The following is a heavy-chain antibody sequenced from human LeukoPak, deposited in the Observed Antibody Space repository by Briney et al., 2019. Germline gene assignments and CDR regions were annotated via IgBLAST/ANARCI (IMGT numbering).Heavy chain of an antibody. CDR2: ISYDGSNK. V-gene: IGHV3-30*03. CDR3: ARRGRAAAIDY. D-gene: IGHD2-2*01. J-gene: IGHJ4*02. Sequence: PGGSLRLSCAASGFTFSSYSMNWVRQAPGKGLEWVAVISYDGSNKYYADSVKGRFTISRDNSKSTLYLQMNSLRAEDTAVYYCARRGRAAAIDYWGQGTLVTVSS. CDR1: GFTFSSYS.